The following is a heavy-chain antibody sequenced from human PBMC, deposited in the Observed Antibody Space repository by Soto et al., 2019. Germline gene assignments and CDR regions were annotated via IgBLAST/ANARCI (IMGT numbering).Heavy chain of an antibody. CDR3: AISSIAAAGLHY. J-gene: IGHJ4*02. D-gene: IGHD6-13*01. CDR1: GFTFSSYE. Sequence: PGGSLRLSCAASGFTFSSYEMNWVRQAPGKGLEWVSYISSSGSTIYYADSVKGRFTISRDNAKNSLYLQMNSLRAEDTAVYYCAISSIAAAGLHYWGQGTLVTVYS. V-gene: IGHV3-48*03. CDR2: ISSSGSTI.